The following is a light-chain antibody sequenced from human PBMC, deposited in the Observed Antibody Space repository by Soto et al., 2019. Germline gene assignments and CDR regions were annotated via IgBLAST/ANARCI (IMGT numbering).Light chain of an antibody. CDR1: TSSIGSNA. J-gene: IGLJ1*01. V-gene: IGLV1-44*01. CDR3: ATWDDSLNAFV. Sequence: QSVLTQSPSASGTPGQRITIYCSGSTSSIGSNAVNWYQQFPGTAPTFLIYNDDQRPSGVPDRFSGFKSGTSASLAISGLHSEDEADYYCATWDDSLNAFVFGTGTKVTVL. CDR2: NDD.